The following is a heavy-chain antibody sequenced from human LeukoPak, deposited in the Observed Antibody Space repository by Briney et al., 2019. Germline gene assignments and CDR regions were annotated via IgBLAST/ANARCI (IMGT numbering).Heavy chain of an antibody. V-gene: IGHV1-8*01. D-gene: IGHD2-2*01. CDR2: MNPNSGNT. CDR1: GYTFTSYD. J-gene: IGHJ5*02. CDR3: TRGPSRPWFDP. Sequence: ASVKVSCKASGYTFTSYDINWVRQATGQGLEWMGWMNPNSGNTGYAQKFQGRVTMTRNNSITTAYVELSSLRSEDTAVYYCTRGPSRPWFDPWGQGTQVTVSS.